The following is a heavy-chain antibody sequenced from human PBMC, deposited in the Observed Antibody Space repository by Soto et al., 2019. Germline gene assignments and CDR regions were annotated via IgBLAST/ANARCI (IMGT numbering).Heavy chain of an antibody. CDR1: GGSVSSGSYY. V-gene: IGHV4-61*01. J-gene: IGHJ4*02. D-gene: IGHD2-2*01. CDR2: ISYTGTT. Sequence: KTSETLSLTCTVSGGSVSSGSYYWSWLRQPPGKGLEWIGHISYTGTTDSNPSLKSRVTLSVDTSTNQFSLKLTSVTAADTAIYYCARDLGGYCSTTSCLPFDYWGQGTLVTAPQ. CDR3: ARDLGGYCSTTSCLPFDY.